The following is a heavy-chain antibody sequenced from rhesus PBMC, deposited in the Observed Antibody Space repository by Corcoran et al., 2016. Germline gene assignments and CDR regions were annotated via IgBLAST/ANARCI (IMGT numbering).Heavy chain of an antibody. CDR1: GGSISDDYY. V-gene: IGHV4-106*01. D-gene: IGHD1-44*02. CDR2: IYGSGGGT. J-gene: IGHJ4*01. Sequence: QVQLQESGPGLVKPSETLSLTCAVSGGSISDDYYWSWIRQPPGKGLEWIGYIYGSGGGTNYNPSLKNRVTISIDTSKNQFSLELSSVTAADTAVYYCARGGYSQRNWGQGVLVTVSS. CDR3: ARGGYSQRN.